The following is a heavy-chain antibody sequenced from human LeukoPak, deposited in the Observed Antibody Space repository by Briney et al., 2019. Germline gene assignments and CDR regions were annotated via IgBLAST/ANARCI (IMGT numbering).Heavy chain of an antibody. D-gene: IGHD3-16*01. Sequence: PGGSLRLSCAASGFIFSDYYMTWIRQAPGQGLEWVANINQDGSEKYHVDSVKGRFTISRDNAKNSLYLQMNSLRAEDTAVYYCVGGNNMDVWGKGTTVIVSS. V-gene: IGHV3-7*01. CDR2: INQDGSEK. J-gene: IGHJ6*03. CDR3: VGGNNMDV. CDR1: GFIFSDYY.